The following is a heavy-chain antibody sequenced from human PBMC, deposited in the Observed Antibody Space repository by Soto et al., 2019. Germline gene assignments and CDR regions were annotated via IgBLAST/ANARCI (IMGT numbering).Heavy chain of an antibody. V-gene: IGHV3-15*01. CDR2: IKSKTDGGTT. CDR3: TTDQSLRITGTRAAVANYYYCYYMDV. J-gene: IGHJ6*03. Sequence: EVQLVESGGGLVKPGGSLRLSCAASGFTFSNAWMSWVRQAPGKGLEWVGRIKSKTDGGTTDYAAPVKGRFTISRDDSKNTLYLQMNSLKTEDTAVYYCTTDQSLRITGTRAAVANYYYCYYMDVWGKGTTVTVSS. CDR1: GFTFSNAW. D-gene: IGHD1-20*01.